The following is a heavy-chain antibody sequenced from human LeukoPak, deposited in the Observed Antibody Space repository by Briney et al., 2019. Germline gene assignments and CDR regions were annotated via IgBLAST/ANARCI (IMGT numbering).Heavy chain of an antibody. D-gene: IGHD7-27*01. J-gene: IGHJ4*02. CDR2: ISSGGTTK. Sequence: PGGSLRLSCAASGFTFSSYEMNWVRQAPGKGLEWVSYISSGGTTKYYADSVKGRFTISRDNAKNSLYLQMNSLRAEDTAVYYCARESWGFDYWGQGTLSPSPQ. CDR1: GFTFSSYE. V-gene: IGHV3-48*03. CDR3: ARESWGFDY.